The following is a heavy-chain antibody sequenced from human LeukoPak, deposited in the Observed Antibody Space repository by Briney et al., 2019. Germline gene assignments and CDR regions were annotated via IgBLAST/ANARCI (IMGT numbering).Heavy chain of an antibody. CDR1: GGTFSSYA. D-gene: IGHD2-2*02. CDR2: IIPIFGTA. CDR3: ARLGYCSSTSCYTNWFDP. V-gene: IGHV1-69*13. Sequence: ASVKVSCKASGGTFSSYAISCVRQAPGQGLEWMGGIIPIFGTANYAQKFQGRVTITADESTSTAYMELSSLRPEDTAVYYCARLGYCSSTSCYTNWFDPWGQGTLVTVSS. J-gene: IGHJ5*02.